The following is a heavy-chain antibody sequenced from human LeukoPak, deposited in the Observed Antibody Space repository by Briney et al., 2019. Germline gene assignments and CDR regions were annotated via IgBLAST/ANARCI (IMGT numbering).Heavy chain of an antibody. CDR1: GFTFDTYS. D-gene: IGHD5-12*01. CDR2: IPHDGRRK. J-gene: IGHJ5*02. V-gene: IGHV3-30-3*01. Sequence: PGGSLRLSCAASGFTFDTYSLHWVRQSPGKGLDWVALIPHDGRRKYYADAVKGRFTIPRDDSKNTLSLQMNSLRAEDSSTYYCARDPSFSRGFNFVLSSWGQGTPVTGSS. CDR3: ARDPSFSRGFNFVLSS.